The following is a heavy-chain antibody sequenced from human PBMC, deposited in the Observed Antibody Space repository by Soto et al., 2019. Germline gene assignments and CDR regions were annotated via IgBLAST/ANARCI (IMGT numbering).Heavy chain of an antibody. D-gene: IGHD5-12*01. CDR1: GYTFTSYG. CDR3: ATSRVDIVVYYYYGMDV. V-gene: IGHV1-18*01. Sequence: ASVKVSCKASGYTFTSYGISWVRQAPGQGLEWMGWISAYNGNTNYAQKLQGRVTMTTDTSTSTAYMELRSLRSDDTAVYYCATSRVDIVVYYYYGMDVWGQGTTVTVSS. CDR2: ISAYNGNT. J-gene: IGHJ6*02.